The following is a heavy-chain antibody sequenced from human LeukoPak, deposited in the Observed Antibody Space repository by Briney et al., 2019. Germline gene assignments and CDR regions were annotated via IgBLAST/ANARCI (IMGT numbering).Heavy chain of an antibody. J-gene: IGHJ3*02. V-gene: IGHV4-59*01. CDR3: ARGSPSSGFYLGAFDI. CDR1: GGSISSYY. Sequence: PSETLSLTCTVSGGSISSYYWSWIRQPPGKGLEWIGYIYYSGSTNYTPSLKSRVTISVDTSKNQFSLKLSSVTAADTAVYYCARGSPSSGFYLGAFDIRGQGTMVTVSS. D-gene: IGHD3-22*01. CDR2: IYYSGST.